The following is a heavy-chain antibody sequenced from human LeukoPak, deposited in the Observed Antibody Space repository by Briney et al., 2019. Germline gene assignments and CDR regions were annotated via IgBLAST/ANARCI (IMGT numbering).Heavy chain of an antibody. CDR3: AKDRDYYDSSGYYNY. J-gene: IGHJ4*02. CDR1: GFTFSSYA. D-gene: IGHD3-22*01. Sequence: GGSLRLSCAASGFTFSSYAMSWVRQAPGKGLEWVSAISGSGGSTYYADSVKGRFTISRDNAKNTLYLQMNSLRAEDTAVYYCAKDRDYYDSSGYYNYWGQGTLVTVSS. CDR2: ISGSGGST. V-gene: IGHV3-23*01.